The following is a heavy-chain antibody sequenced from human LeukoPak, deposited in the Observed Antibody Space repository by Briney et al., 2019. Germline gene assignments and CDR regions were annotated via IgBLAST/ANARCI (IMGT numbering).Heavy chain of an antibody. CDR3: ARGYSSSWYLDY. CDR1: GFTVSSNY. J-gene: IGHJ4*02. D-gene: IGHD6-13*01. Sequence: QAGGSLRLSCAASGFTVSSNYMSWVRQAPGKGLEWVSVIYSGGSTYYADSVKGRFTISRDNSKNTLYLQMNSLRAEDTAVYYCARGYSSSWYLDYWGQGTLVTVSS. CDR2: IYSGGST. V-gene: IGHV3-53*01.